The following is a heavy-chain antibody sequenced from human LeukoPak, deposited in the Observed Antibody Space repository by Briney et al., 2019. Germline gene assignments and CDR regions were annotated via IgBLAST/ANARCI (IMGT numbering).Heavy chain of an antibody. D-gene: IGHD2-2*01. Sequence: SETLSLTCTVSGGSISSYYWSWIRQPPGKGLEWIGYIYYSGSTNYNPSLKSRVTISVDTSKNQFSLKLSSVTAADTAVYYCARHSTSTSYYDAFDIWGQGTMVTVSS. V-gene: IGHV4-59*08. CDR2: IYYSGST. J-gene: IGHJ3*02. CDR3: ARHSTSTSYYDAFDI. CDR1: GGSISSYY.